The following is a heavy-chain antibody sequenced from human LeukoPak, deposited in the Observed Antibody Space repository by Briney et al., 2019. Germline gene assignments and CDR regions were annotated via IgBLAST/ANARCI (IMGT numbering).Heavy chain of an antibody. J-gene: IGHJ4*02. V-gene: IGHV3-21*01. Sequence: GGSLRLSCAASGFTFSSYSMNWVRQAPGKGLEWVSSISSSSSYIYYADSVKGRFTISRDNAKNSLYLQMNSLRAEDTAVYYCARVYIGGYCSSTSCYAFDYWGQGTLVTVSS. CDR1: GFTFSSYS. D-gene: IGHD2-2*01. CDR2: ISSSSSYI. CDR3: ARVYIGGYCSSTSCYAFDY.